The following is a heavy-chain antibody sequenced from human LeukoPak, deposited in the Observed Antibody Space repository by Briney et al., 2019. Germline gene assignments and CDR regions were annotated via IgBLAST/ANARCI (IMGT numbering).Heavy chain of an antibody. CDR2: INQGGSQK. CDR1: RFTFSNYW. CDR3: VRDGSGYDY. V-gene: IGHV3-7*05. Sequence: GGSLRLSCAASRFTFSNYWMRWVRQPQGKGREWVANINQGGSQKYYLISVKGRFTISRDNAKNSLYLQMNSLRADDTAIYYCVRDGSGYDYWGQGTLVTVSS. D-gene: IGHD6-19*01. J-gene: IGHJ4*02.